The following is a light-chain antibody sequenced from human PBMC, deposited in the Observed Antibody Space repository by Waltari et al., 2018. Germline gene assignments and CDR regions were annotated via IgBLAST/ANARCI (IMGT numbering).Light chain of an antibody. J-gene: IGLJ3*02. CDR2: VNSDGSH. CDR1: SGHSSNI. Sequence: QLVLTQSPSASASLGASVKLTCTLSSGHSSNIIAWLQQQPGKGPQYLMKVNSDGSHRKGDDIPDRFSGSSSGAERYLTISSLQSEDEADYYCETGGHGTWVFGGGTKLTVL. V-gene: IGLV4-69*01. CDR3: ETGGHGTWV.